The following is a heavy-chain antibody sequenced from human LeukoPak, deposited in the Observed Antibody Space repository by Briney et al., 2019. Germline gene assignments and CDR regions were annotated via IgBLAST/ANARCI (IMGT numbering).Heavy chain of an antibody. J-gene: IGHJ6*04. D-gene: IGHD3-3*01. Sequence: GGSLRLSCVASEFSPTNFWMTWVRRAPGRGLEWVANIKHDGTEKFYVDSVKGRFTISRDNAKNSLYLQMNSLRAEDTAVYYCATFVGIISGTYTVPGGLLVWGKGTTVTVSS. V-gene: IGHV3-7*01. CDR3: ATFVGIISGTYTVPGGLLV. CDR2: IKHDGTEK. CDR1: EFSPTNFW.